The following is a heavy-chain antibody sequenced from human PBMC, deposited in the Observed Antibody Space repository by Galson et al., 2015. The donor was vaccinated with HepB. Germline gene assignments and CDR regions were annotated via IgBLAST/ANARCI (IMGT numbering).Heavy chain of an antibody. CDR1: GFNFRSFA. V-gene: IGHV3-30*04. CDR2: TSYDETKK. J-gene: IGHJ6*02. D-gene: IGHD6-13*01. Sequence: SLRLSCAASGFNFRSFAMNWVRQAPGKGLEWVAFTSYDETKKYYADSVKGRFTISRDNSKNTLFLQMNSLRPEDTAVYYCLCYSSSFSVDVWGQGTTVIVSS. CDR3: LCYSSSFSVDV.